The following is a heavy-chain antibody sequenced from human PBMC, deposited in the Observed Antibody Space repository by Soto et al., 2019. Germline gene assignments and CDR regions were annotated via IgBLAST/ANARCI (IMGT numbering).Heavy chain of an antibody. J-gene: IGHJ4*02. Sequence: EVQLLESGGGLAQPGGSLRLSCAASGFTFSGFAMSWVRQAPGKGLEWVSAITGSGGSTYHADSVMGRFTISRDNSKYTLYPDINCLRADYPAVYYCANGSSSSRPYYFYSWGQGTLSTFSS. CDR1: GFTFSGFA. CDR2: ITGSGGST. V-gene: IGHV3-23*01. D-gene: IGHD6-6*01. CDR3: ANGSSSSRPYYFYS.